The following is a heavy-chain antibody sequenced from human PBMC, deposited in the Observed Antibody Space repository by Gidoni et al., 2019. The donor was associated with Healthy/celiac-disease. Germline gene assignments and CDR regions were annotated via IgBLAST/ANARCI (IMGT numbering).Heavy chain of an antibody. CDR1: GGSISSSSYY. V-gene: IGHV4-39*01. J-gene: IGHJ2*01. D-gene: IGHD3-22*01. Sequence: QLQLQESGPGLVKPSETLCLTCTVSGGSISSSSYYWGWIRQPPGKGLAWIGSIYYNGSTYYNPSLKRRVTISVDTSKNQFSLKLSSVTAADTAVYYCAETPRDYYDSSGYRELDWYFDLWGRGTLVTVSS. CDR3: AETPRDYYDSSGYRELDWYFDL. CDR2: IYYNGST.